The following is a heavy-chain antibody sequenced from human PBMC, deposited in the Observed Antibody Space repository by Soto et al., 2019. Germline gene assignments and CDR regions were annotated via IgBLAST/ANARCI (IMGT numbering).Heavy chain of an antibody. D-gene: IGHD6-13*01. V-gene: IGHV4-4*07. CDR1: GTSVRHFY. Sequence: NPSETLSLTCTVSGTSVRHFYWSWIRQSAGKGLEWIGRIYSTGTTNFNPSLKSRLTMSMDMSKNQVSLNLTSVTAADTAVYDGVRDRADFSSTYYHYFSVWGRGTLVTVS. J-gene: IGHJ2*01. CDR3: VRDRADFSSTYYHYFSV. CDR2: IYSTGTT.